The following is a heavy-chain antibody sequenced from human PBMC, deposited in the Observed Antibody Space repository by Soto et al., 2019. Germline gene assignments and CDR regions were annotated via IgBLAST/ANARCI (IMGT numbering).Heavy chain of an antibody. CDR1: GGSISSGDYY. Sequence: QVQLQESGPGLVKPSQTLSLTCTVSGGSISSGDYYWSWIRQHPGKGLEWIGYIYYSGSTYYNPSLKSRVTISVDTSKNQYSLKLGSVTAADTAVYYCARWWSGSRQGFDPWGQGTLVTVSS. CDR3: ARWWSGSRQGFDP. CDR2: IYYSGST. D-gene: IGHD3-3*01. J-gene: IGHJ5*02. V-gene: IGHV4-31*03.